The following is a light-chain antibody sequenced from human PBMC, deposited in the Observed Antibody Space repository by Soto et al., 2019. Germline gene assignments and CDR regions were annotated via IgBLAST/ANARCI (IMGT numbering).Light chain of an antibody. CDR2: AAS. CDR3: QHYYIYTWT. J-gene: IGKJ1*01. CDR1: QDIHNY. V-gene: IGKV1-8*01. Sequence: AVLLTQSPSSFSASTGDRATITCRASQDIHNYLAWYQQVPGKAPKLLLYAASILQTGVPSRFSGSGSGTDFTLTIDGLQSEDFATYFCQHYYIYTWTFGQGTTVK.